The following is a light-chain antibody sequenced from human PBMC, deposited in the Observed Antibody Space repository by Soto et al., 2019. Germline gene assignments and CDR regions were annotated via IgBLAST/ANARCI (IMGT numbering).Light chain of an antibody. V-gene: IGLV2-14*01. CDR3: SSYTSSRTGV. Sequence: SALTQPASVSGSPGQSITISCTGTSSDVGGYNYVSWYQQHPGKAPKLMIYEVSNRPSGVSIRFSGSKSGNTASLTISGLQAEDEADYYCSSYTSSRTGVFGGGTKLTVL. CDR2: EVS. J-gene: IGLJ3*02. CDR1: SSDVGGYNY.